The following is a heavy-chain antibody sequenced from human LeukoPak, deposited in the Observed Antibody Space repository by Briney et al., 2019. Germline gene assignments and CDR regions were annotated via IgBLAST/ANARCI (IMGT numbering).Heavy chain of an antibody. V-gene: IGHV4-34*01. CDR1: GGSFSGYY. CDR2: IKHSGST. J-gene: IGHJ4*02. Sequence: SETLSLTCAVYGGSFSGYYWSWIRQPPGKGLEWIGEIKHSGSTNYNPSLKSRVTISVDTSKNQFSLKLSSVTAADTAVYYCARGSGDYWGQGTLVTVSS. CDR3: ARGSGDY.